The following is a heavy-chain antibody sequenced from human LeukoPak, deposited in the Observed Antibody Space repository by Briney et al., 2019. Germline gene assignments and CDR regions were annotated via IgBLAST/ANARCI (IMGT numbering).Heavy chain of an antibody. V-gene: IGHV4-59*01. CDR2: IYYSGST. CDR3: AREPRGWGSDAFDI. Sequence: PSETLSLTCTVSGGSISSYSWSWIRQPPGNGLVRLGYIYYSGSTNYNPSLKSRVTISVDTSKNQFSLKLSSVPAADTAVYYCAREPRGWGSDAFDIWGQGTMVTVSS. J-gene: IGHJ3*02. D-gene: IGHD7-27*01. CDR1: GGSISSYS.